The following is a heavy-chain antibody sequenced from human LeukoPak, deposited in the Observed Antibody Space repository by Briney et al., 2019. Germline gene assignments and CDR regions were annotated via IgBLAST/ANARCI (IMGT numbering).Heavy chain of an antibody. CDR1: GYSISSGYY. D-gene: IGHD6-13*01. V-gene: IGHV4-38-2*01. CDR3: ASPSTGIAAAGHGVFDY. CDR2: NNHSGST. Sequence: TDALSLIGAVSGYSISSGYYWGWFRQPPGKGLEWIGRNNHSGSTYYNPSLKSRVTISVDTSKNQFSLKLSSVTAADTAVYYCASPSTGIAAAGHGVFDYWGQGTLVTVSS. J-gene: IGHJ4*02.